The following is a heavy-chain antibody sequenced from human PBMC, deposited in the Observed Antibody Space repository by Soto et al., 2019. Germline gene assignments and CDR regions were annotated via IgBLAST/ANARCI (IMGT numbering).Heavy chain of an antibody. D-gene: IGHD2-15*01. CDR1: GFTFSSYG. Sequence: GGSLRLSCAASGFTFSSYGMHWVRQAPGKGLEWVAVIWYDGSNKYYADSVKGRFTISRDNSKNTLYLQMNSLRAEDTAVYYCARDEHQDYWYFDLWGRGTLVTVSS. CDR2: IWYDGSNK. V-gene: IGHV3-33*01. J-gene: IGHJ2*01. CDR3: ARDEHQDYWYFDL.